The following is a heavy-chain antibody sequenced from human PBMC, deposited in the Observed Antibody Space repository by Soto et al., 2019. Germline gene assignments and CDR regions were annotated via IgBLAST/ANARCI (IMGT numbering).Heavy chain of an antibody. CDR2: IYHSGST. V-gene: IGHV4-30-2*01. CDR1: GGSISSGGYS. CDR3: ARSLEADSSGYYGPTERSSPFY. Sequence: SETLSLTCAVSGGSISSGGYSWSWIRQPPGKGLDWIGYIYHSGSTYYNPSLKSRVTISRDNAKNTLYLQLSSLRVEDTAVYHCARSLEADSSGYYGPTERSSPFYWGPGTLVTVSS. D-gene: IGHD3-22*01. J-gene: IGHJ4*02.